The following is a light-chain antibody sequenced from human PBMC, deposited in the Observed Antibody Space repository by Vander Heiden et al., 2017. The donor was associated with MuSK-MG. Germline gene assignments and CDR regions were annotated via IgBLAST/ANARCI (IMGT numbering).Light chain of an antibody. CDR1: QSISNY. Sequence: EVVLTQSPGTLSLSPGERATLSCRASQSISNYLAWDQQKPGQAPRLLIFNASTRAAGIPDRISGSGSGTDFTLTISRLEPEDFAVYYCQHHGSSPPFTFGPGTTVDT. CDR2: NAS. V-gene: IGKV3-20*01. CDR3: QHHGSSPPFT. J-gene: IGKJ3*01.